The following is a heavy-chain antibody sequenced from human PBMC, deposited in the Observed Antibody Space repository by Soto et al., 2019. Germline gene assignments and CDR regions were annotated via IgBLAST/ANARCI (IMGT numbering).Heavy chain of an antibody. CDR3: ARDRYSSSFR. Sequence: EVQLVESGGGLVQPGGSLRLSCAASGFTFSSYSMNWVRQAPGKGLEWVSYISSSSSTIYYADSVKGRFTISRDNAKNSLYLQMNSLRAEDTAVYYCARDRYSSSFRWGQGTLVTVSS. D-gene: IGHD6-6*01. CDR2: ISSSSSTI. CDR1: GFTFSSYS. V-gene: IGHV3-48*01. J-gene: IGHJ4*02.